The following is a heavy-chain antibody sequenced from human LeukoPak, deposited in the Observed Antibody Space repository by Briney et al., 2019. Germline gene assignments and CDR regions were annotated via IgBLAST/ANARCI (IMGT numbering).Heavy chain of an antibody. CDR1: GGSISRYY. Sequence: SETLSPTCTVSGGSISRYYWSWIRQPPGKGLEWIGYIYYSGSTNYNPSHKSRVTISVDTSKNQFSLKLSSVTAADTAVYYCARHDMDVAGAGLDYFDDWGQGTLGTVSS. J-gene: IGHJ4*02. D-gene: IGHD1-26*01. V-gene: IGHV4-59*08. CDR3: ARHDMDVAGAGLDYFDD. CDR2: IYYSGST.